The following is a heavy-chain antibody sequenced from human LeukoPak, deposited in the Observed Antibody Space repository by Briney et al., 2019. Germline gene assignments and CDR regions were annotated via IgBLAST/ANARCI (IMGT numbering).Heavy chain of an antibody. Sequence: GGSLRLSCAASGFTFSSYGMHWVRQAPGKGLEWVAFIRYDGSNKYYADSVKGRFTISRDNYKNTLYLKLNSLSAEDTAVYYCAKDRGYSSGWYAGGVDYWGQGTLVTVSS. CDR2: IRYDGSNK. CDR1: GFTFSSYG. J-gene: IGHJ4*02. CDR3: AKDRGYSSGWYAGGVDY. V-gene: IGHV3-30*02. D-gene: IGHD6-19*01.